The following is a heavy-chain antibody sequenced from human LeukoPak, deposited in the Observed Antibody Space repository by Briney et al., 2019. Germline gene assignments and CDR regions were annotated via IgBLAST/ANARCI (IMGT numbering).Heavy chain of an antibody. J-gene: IGHJ4*02. D-gene: IGHD3-10*01. CDR2: TNDSGGST. V-gene: IGHV3-23*01. CDR3: AKSGGSGSYYKSFDY. Sequence: GGSLRLSCAASGFTFSSYAMIWVRQAPGKGLEWVSGTNDSGGSTYYADSVKGRFTISRDNSNNMLYLQMNSLRAEDTAVYYCAKSGGSGSYYKSFDYWGQGTLVAVSS. CDR1: GFTFSSYA.